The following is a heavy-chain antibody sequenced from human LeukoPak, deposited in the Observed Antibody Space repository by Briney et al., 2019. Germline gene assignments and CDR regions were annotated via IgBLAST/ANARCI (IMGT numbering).Heavy chain of an antibody. V-gene: IGHV3-64D*09. Sequence: GGSLRLSCSASGFTFSNYAMHWVRQAPGKGMEYVSDISSNGGITYYADSVKGRFTVSRDNYKNILYLQINSLRSEDTAVYYCVKDKYPVVVSAALDYWGQGSLVTVSS. D-gene: IGHD2-15*01. CDR2: ISSNGGIT. CDR1: GFTFSNYA. J-gene: IGHJ4*02. CDR3: VKDKYPVVVSAALDY.